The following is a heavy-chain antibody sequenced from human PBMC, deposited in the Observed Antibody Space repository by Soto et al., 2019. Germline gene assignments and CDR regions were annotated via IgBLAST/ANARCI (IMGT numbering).Heavy chain of an antibody. CDR2: ISAYNGNT. V-gene: IGHV1-18*04. CDR3: ARAQPNVLRFLEWSPGALDV. CDR1: GYTFTSYG. J-gene: IGHJ6*02. D-gene: IGHD3-3*01. Sequence: WASVKVSCKASGYTFTSYGISWVRQAPGQGLEWMGWISAYNGNTNYAQKLQGRVTMTTDTSTSTAYMELRSLRSDDTAVYYCARAQPNVLRFLEWSPGALDVWGQGTTVTVSS.